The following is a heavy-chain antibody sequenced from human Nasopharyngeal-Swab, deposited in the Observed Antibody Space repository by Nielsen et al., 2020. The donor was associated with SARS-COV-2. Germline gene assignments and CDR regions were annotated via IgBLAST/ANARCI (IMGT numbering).Heavy chain of an antibody. D-gene: IGHD6-19*01. CDR3: AAEVRYNSGWWAYYYYGMDV. J-gene: IGHJ6*02. CDR1: GFTFTSSA. Sequence: SVKVSCKASGFTFTSSAMQWVRQARGQRLEWIGWIVVGSGNTNYAQKFQERVTITRDMSTSTAYMELSSLRSEDTAVYYCAAEVRYNSGWWAYYYYGMDVWGQGTTVTVSS. CDR2: IVVGSGNT. V-gene: IGHV1-58*02.